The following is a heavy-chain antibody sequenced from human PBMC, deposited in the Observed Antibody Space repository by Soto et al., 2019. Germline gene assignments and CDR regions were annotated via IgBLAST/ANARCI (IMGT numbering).Heavy chain of an antibody. Sequence: PGGSLRLSCTASGFTFGDYAMSWFRQAPGKGLEWVGFIRSKAYGGTTEYAASVKGRFTISRDDSKSIAYLQMNSLKTEDTAVYYCTRDESNGYYYYGMDVWGQGTTVTVSS. D-gene: IGHD2-8*01. CDR3: TRDESNGYYYYGMDV. J-gene: IGHJ6*02. CDR2: IRSKAYGGTT. CDR1: GFTFGDYA. V-gene: IGHV3-49*03.